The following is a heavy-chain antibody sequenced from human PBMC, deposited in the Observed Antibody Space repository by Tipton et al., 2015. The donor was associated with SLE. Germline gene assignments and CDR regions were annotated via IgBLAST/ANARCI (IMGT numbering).Heavy chain of an antibody. CDR1: GFTFSNAW. CDR3: TTSEPTVTTDYYYMDV. J-gene: IGHJ6*03. Sequence: SLRLSCAASGFTFSNAWMSWVHQAPGKGLEWVGRIKSKTDGGTTDYAAPVKGRFTISRDDSKNTLYLQMNSLKTEDTAVYYCTTSEPTVTTDYYYMDVWGKGTTVTVSS. D-gene: IGHD4-17*01. V-gene: IGHV3-15*01. CDR2: IKSKTDGGTT.